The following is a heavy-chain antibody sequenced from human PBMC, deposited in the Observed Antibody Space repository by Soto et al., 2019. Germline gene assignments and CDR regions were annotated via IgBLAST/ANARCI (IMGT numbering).Heavy chain of an antibody. J-gene: IGHJ5*02. CDR3: ARDPGSGFYDWFDP. CDR2: INAGNGNT. D-gene: IGHD3-22*01. Sequence: ASVKVSCKASGYTFTSYAMHWVRQAPGQRLEWMGWINAGNGNTKYSQKFRGRVTITRDTSASTAYMELSSLRSEDTAVYYCARDPGSGFYDWFDPWGQGALVTVSS. CDR1: GYTFTSYA. V-gene: IGHV1-3*01.